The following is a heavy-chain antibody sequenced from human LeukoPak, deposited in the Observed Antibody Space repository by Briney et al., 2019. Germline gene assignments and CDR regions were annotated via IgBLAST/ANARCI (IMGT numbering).Heavy chain of an antibody. J-gene: IGHJ4*02. V-gene: IGHV4-34*01. Sequence: SETLSVTCAVYGGSFSGYYWSWIHQPPGKGLGWIGEINHSGSTNYNPSIKSRVTISVDTSKNQFSLKLSSVTAADTAVYYCARTMRQGGYSYGYPAYYFDYWGQGTLVTVSS. CDR1: GGSFSGYY. CDR3: ARTMRQGGYSYGYPAYYFDY. D-gene: IGHD5-18*01. CDR2: INHSGST.